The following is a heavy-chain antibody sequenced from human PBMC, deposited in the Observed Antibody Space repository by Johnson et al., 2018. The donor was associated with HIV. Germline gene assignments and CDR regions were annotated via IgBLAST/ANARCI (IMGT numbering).Heavy chain of an antibody. V-gene: IGHV3-7*01. CDR3: ARDRSWIQLWFDAFDI. CDR2: IKQDGSEK. D-gene: IGHD5-18*01. J-gene: IGHJ3*02. Sequence: VQLVESGGGLVQPGGSLRLSCAASGFTFSNYWMSWVRQAPGKGLEWVANIKQDGSEKYYVDSVKGRFTISRDNAKNSLYLQMNSLRAEDTAVYYCARDRSWIQLWFDAFDIWGQGTMVAVSS. CDR1: GFTFSNYW.